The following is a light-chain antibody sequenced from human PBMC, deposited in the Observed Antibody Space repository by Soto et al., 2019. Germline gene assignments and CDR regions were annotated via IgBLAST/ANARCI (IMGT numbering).Light chain of an antibody. J-gene: IGLJ1*01. V-gene: IGLV2-23*01. CDR3: CSYAGSSYV. Sequence: QSVLTQPASVSGSPGQSITISCTGTSSDVGSYNLVSWYQQHPGKAPKLMIYEGSKRPSGVSDRFSGSKSGNTASLTISGLQAEEEADYYCCSYAGSSYVFGTGTKSPS. CDR2: EGS. CDR1: SSDVGSYNL.